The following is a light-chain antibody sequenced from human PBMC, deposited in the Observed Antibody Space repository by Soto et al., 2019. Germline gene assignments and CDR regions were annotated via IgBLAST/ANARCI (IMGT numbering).Light chain of an antibody. CDR1: QSVSSY. CDR2: DAS. V-gene: IGKV3-11*01. J-gene: IGKJ3*01. CDR3: QHRSHWPPT. Sequence: EIVLTQSPATLSLSPGERATLSCRASQSVSSYLAWYQQKPGQAPRVLIYDASNRATGIPARFSGSRSGTDFTLTISSLDPEDFAVYYCQHRSHWPPTFGPGTKVYIK.